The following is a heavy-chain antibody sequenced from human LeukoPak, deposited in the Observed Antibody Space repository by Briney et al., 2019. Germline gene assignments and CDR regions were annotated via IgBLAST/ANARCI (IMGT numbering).Heavy chain of an antibody. V-gene: IGHV4-34*01. J-gene: IGHJ4*02. Sequence: SETLSLTCAVYGGSFSGYYWSWIRQPPGKGLEWIGEINHSGSTNYNPSLKSRVTISVDTSKNQFSLKLSSVTAAGTAVYYCARGPEKRPKKSRDGFKLDSWGQGTLVTVSS. CDR3: ARGPEKRPKKSRDGFKLDS. CDR2: INHSGST. CDR1: GGSFSGYY. D-gene: IGHD5-24*01.